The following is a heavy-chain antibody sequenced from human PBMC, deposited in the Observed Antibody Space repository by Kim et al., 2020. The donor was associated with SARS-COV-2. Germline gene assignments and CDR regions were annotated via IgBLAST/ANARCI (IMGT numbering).Heavy chain of an antibody. CDR1: GFTFGGYW. D-gene: IGHD2-21*02. V-gene: IGHV3-7*01. J-gene: IGHJ4*02. CDR3: ARDAELCGGDCYWSGFHDY. Sequence: GGSLRLSCAASGFTFGGYWMTWVRQAPGKGLEWVANINQDGSEKYFVDSVKGRFTISRDNAKNSLYLQMNSLRAEDTAVYYCARDAELCGGDCYWSGFHDYWGQGTLVTVSS. CDR2: INQDGSEK.